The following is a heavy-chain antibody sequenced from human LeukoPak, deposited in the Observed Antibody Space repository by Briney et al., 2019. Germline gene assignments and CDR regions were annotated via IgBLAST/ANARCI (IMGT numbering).Heavy chain of an antibody. J-gene: IGHJ4*02. CDR3: ARDHIAVAGPFDY. D-gene: IGHD6-19*01. V-gene: IGHV3-21*01. Sequence: GGSLRLSCAASEFTFSSYSMNWVRQAPGKGLEWVSSISSSSSYIYYADSVKGRFTISRDNAKNSLYLQMNSLRAEDTAVYYCARDHIAVAGPFDYWGQGTLVTVSS. CDR1: EFTFSSYS. CDR2: ISSSSSYI.